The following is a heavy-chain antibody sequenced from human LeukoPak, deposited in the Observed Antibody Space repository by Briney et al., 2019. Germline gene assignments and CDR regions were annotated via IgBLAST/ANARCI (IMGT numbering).Heavy chain of an antibody. Sequence: PGGSLRLSCAASGFTFSSYAMSWVRQAPGKGLEWVSAISGSGGSTYYADSVKGRFTISRDNSKNTLYLQMNSLRAEDTAVYYCAKGLMVGRQYYYYYMDVWGKGTTVTVSS. CDR3: AKGLMVGRQYYYYYMDV. CDR2: ISGSGGST. D-gene: IGHD2-8*01. J-gene: IGHJ6*03. CDR1: GFTFSSYA. V-gene: IGHV3-23*01.